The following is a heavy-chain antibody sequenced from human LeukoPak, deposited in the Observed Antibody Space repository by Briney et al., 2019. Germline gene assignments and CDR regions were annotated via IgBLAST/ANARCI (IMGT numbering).Heavy chain of an antibody. V-gene: IGHV3-30*04. D-gene: IGHD3-22*01. J-gene: IGHJ6*02. CDR2: ISFDGSDK. Sequence: GGSLRLSCAASGFTFSSYAMHWVRQAPGKGLEWVAVISFDGSDKYYADSVKGRFTISRDNSKSTLYVQMNSLRVEDTAVYYCARVLDSSGYYLTYYYYGMDVWGQGTTVTVSS. CDR3: ARVLDSSGYYLTYYYYGMDV. CDR1: GFTFSSYA.